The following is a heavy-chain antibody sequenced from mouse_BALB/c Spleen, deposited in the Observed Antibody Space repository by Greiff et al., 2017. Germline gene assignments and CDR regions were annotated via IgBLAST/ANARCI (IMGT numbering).Heavy chain of an antibody. V-gene: IGHV5-9-3*01. CDR2: ISSGGSYT. CDR1: GFTFSSYA. CDR3: ARQGTMSTRGGGAWFAY. J-gene: IGHJ3*01. Sequence: EVQGVESGGGLVKPGGSLKLSCAASGFTFSSYAMSWVRQTPEKRLEWVATISSGGSYTYSPDSVQGRFPISRDNAKNTLYLQMSSLRSADTAMYSGARQGTMSTRGGGAWFAYWGQGTLVTVSA. D-gene: IGHD2-4*01.